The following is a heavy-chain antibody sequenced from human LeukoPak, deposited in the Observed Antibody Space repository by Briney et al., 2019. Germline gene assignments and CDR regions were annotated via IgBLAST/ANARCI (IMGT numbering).Heavy chain of an antibody. V-gene: IGHV3-23*01. CDR1: GFSFSNYA. D-gene: IGHD3-22*01. CDR2: ITGGGRDT. Sequence: GGSLRLSCAASGFSFSNYAMSWVRQAPGTGLECVSVITGGGRDTDYADSVKGRFIVSSDDSKNMLYLQMNSLRAEDTAFYYCAIGGDNSGYPHDHWGQGTLVTVSS. J-gene: IGHJ4*02. CDR3: AIGGDNSGYPHDH.